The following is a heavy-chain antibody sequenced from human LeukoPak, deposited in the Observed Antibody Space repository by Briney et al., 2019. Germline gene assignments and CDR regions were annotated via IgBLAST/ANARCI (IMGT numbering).Heavy chain of an antibody. CDR2: FGGRGGST. CDR1: GFRFSDFT. V-gene: IGHV3-23*01. CDR3: GKEGGA. D-gene: IGHD3-16*01. Sequence: GGSLRLSCAASGFRFSDFTMTWVRQAPGKGPEWVSAFGGRGGSTYYADFLGGRFTISKDNSKDMVYLQMNSLKVEDTATYYCGKEGGAWGQGTKVTVSS. J-gene: IGHJ5*02.